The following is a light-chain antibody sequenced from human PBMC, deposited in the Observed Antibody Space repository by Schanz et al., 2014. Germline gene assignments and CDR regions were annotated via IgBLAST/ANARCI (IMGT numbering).Light chain of an antibody. V-gene: IGKV1-27*01. CDR2: AAS. Sequence: DIQLTQSPSSLSASVGDRVTITCRVSQGISSYLNWYRQKPGKFPNLLISAASILQSGVPSRFSGSGSGTDFTLTISSLQPEDVATYYCLKYDIALWTFGQGTKVEIK. CDR1: QGISSY. J-gene: IGKJ1*01. CDR3: LKYDIALWT.